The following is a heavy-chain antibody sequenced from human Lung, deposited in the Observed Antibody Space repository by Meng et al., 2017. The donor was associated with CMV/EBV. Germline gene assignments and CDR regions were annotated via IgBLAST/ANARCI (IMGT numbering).Heavy chain of an antibody. D-gene: IGHD3-3*01. J-gene: IGHJ4*02. CDR1: GGSLSGYY. V-gene: IGHV4-34*01. Sequence: LXCAVYGGSLSGYYWSWIRQPPGKGLEWIGEINHSGSTNYNPSLKSRVTISVDTSKNQFSLKLSSVTAADTAVYYCARGGFTYDFWSGYDFDYWGQGKXVTVSS. CDR2: INHSGST. CDR3: ARGGFTYDFWSGYDFDY.